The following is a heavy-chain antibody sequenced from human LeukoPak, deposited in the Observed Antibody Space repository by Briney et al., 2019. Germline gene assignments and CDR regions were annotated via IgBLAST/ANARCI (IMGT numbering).Heavy chain of an antibody. CDR2: IYYSGST. Sequence: SETLSLTCTASGGSISSYYWSWIRQPPGKGLEWIGYIYYSGSTNYNPSLKSRVTISVDTSKNQFSLKLSSVTAADTAVYYCAREKQPETSGYYYTHDAFDIWGQGTMVTVSS. J-gene: IGHJ3*02. V-gene: IGHV4-59*01. CDR1: GGSISSYY. D-gene: IGHD3-22*01. CDR3: AREKQPETSGYYYTHDAFDI.